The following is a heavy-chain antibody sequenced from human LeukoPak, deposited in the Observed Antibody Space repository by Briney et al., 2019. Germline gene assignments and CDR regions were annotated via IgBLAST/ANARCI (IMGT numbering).Heavy chain of an antibody. Sequence: PSETLSLTCTVSGGSISSYYWSWIRQHPGKGLEWIGYIYYSGSTNYNPSLKSRVTISVDTSKNQFSLKLSSVTAADTAVYYCAGQAYCGGDCYPDFDIWGQGTMVTVSS. J-gene: IGHJ3*02. V-gene: IGHV4-59*08. D-gene: IGHD2-21*02. CDR2: IYYSGST. CDR1: GGSISSYY. CDR3: AGQAYCGGDCYPDFDI.